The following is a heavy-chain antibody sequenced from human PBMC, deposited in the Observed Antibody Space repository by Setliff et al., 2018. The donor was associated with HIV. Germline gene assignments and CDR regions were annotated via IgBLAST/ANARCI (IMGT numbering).Heavy chain of an antibody. V-gene: IGHV4-4*02. CDR1: GGSINSTNW. D-gene: IGHD5-18*01. CDR3: ARDQGYSYGFYAFDI. CDR2: IYRSGNT. Sequence: PSETLSLTCAVSGGSINSTNWWSWVRQPPGKGLEWIGEIYRSGNTNYNPSLKSRVTISVDTSKNQFSLKLSSVTAADTAVYYCARDQGYSYGFYAFDIWGQGTMVTVSS. J-gene: IGHJ3*02.